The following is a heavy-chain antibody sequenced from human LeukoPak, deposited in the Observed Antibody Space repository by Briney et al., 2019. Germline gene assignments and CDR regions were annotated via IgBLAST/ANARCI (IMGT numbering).Heavy chain of an antibody. V-gene: IGHV4-59*01. J-gene: IGHJ4*02. Sequence: SETLSLTCTVSGGSSSSYYWSWIRQPPGKGLEWIGYIYYSGSTNYNPSLQSRVTISVDTSKNQFSLKLSSVTAADTAVYYCARGPYPNVVPYYFDYWGQGTLVTVSS. CDR2: IYYSGST. CDR3: ARGPYPNVVPYYFDY. CDR1: GGSSSSYY. D-gene: IGHD2-21*01.